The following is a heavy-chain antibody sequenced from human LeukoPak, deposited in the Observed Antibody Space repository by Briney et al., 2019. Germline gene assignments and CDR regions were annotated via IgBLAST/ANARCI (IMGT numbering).Heavy chain of an antibody. Sequence: GGSLRLFCAASGFTFSSNYMSWVRQAPGKGLEWVSVIYCGGSTYYADSVKGRFTISRDNSKNTLYLQMNSLRSEDTAVYYCARESRMWSGYFDYWGQGTLVTVSS. V-gene: IGHV3-53*05. CDR2: IYCGGST. CDR1: GFTFSSNY. D-gene: IGHD3-3*01. CDR3: ARESRMWSGYFDY. J-gene: IGHJ4*02.